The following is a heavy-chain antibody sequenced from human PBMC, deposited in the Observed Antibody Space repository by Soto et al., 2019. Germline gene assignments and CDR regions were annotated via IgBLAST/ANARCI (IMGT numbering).Heavy chain of an antibody. V-gene: IGHV3-9*01. CDR2: ISWNSGSI. CDR1: GFTFDDYA. CDR3: AKVRIAVAALDAFDI. D-gene: IGHD6-19*01. Sequence: PGWSLRLSCAASGFTFDDYAMHWVRQAPGKGLEWVSGISWNSGSIGYADSVKGRFTISRDNAKNSLYLQMNSLRAEDTALYYCAKVRIAVAALDAFDIWGQGTMVTVS. J-gene: IGHJ3*02.